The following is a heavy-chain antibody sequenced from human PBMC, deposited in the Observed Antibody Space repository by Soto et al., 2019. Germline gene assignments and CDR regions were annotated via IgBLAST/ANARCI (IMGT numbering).Heavy chain of an antibody. Sequence: PSETLSLTCTVSGGSISSGGYYWSWIRQHPGKGLEWIGYIYYSGSTYYNPSLKSRVTISVDTSKNQFSLKLSSVTAADTAVYYCASNLLESLNYYGSGIGYYYYGMDVWGQGTTVTVSS. CDR2: IYYSGST. D-gene: IGHD3-10*01. V-gene: IGHV4-31*03. J-gene: IGHJ6*02. CDR1: GGSISSGGYY. CDR3: ASNLLESLNYYGSGIGYYYYGMDV.